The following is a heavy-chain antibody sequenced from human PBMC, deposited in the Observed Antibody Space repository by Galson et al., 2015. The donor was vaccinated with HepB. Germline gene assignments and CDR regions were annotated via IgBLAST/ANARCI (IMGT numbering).Heavy chain of an antibody. CDR3: ARIQAAMDDAFDI. CDR2: IDWDDDK. J-gene: IGHJ3*02. D-gene: IGHD5-18*01. Sequence: PALVKPTQTLTLTCTFSGFSLSTSGMCVSWIRQPPGKPLEWLARIDWDDDKYYSTSLKTRLTISKDTSKNQVVLRMTNMDPVDTATYYCARIQAAMDDAFDIWGQGTMVTVSS. V-gene: IGHV2-70*11. CDR1: GFSLSTSGMC.